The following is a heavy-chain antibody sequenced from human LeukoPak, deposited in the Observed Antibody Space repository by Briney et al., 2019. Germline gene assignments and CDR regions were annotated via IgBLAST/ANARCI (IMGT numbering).Heavy chain of an antibody. CDR1: GFTLSSYW. CDR2: INSDEST. D-gene: IGHD2-2*03. J-gene: IGHJ6*02. V-gene: IGHV3-74*01. CDR3: ARDRLDRNYYYGLDV. Sequence: GGSLRPFCAASGFTLSSYWMHWVRQAPGKGLVWVSRINSDESTYADSVKGRFTISRDNAKNTLYLQMNSLRAEDTAVYYCARDRLDRNYYYGLDVWGQGTTVTVSS.